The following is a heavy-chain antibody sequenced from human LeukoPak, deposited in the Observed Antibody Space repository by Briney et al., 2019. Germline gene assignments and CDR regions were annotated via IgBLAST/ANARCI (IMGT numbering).Heavy chain of an antibody. J-gene: IGHJ4*02. D-gene: IGHD2-2*01. CDR1: GYTFTSYG. CDR2: ISAYNGNT. CDR3: AGRPDTSVVAIFDY. V-gene: IGHV1-18*01. Sequence: GASVKVSCKASGYTFTSYGISWVRQAPGQGLEWMGWISAYNGNTNYAQKLQGRVTMTTDTSTSTAYMELRSLRSDDTAVYYCAGRPDTSVVAIFDYWGQGTLVTISS.